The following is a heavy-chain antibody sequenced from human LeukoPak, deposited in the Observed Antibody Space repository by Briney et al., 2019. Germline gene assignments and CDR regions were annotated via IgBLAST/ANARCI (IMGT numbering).Heavy chain of an antibody. V-gene: IGHV4-59*11. CDR3: ARDRVGITGTAYYFDY. Sequence: SETLSLTCTVSGGSIGSHYWSWIRQPPGKGLEWIGYIYYSGSTNYNPSLKSRVTISVDTSKNQFSLKLSSVTAADTAVYYCARDRVGITGTAYYFDYWGQGTLVTVSS. CDR1: GGSIGSHY. D-gene: IGHD1/OR15-1a*01. J-gene: IGHJ4*02. CDR2: IYYSGST.